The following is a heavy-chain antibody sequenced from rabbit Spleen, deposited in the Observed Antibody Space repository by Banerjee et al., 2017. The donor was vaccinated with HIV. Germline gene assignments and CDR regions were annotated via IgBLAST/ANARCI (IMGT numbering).Heavy chain of an antibody. Sequence: QSLEESGGDLVKPGASLTLTCTASGFDFSSNGMCWVRQAPEKGLEWIGCIDVGSSGSTYYANWAKGRFTISKTSSTTVTLQMTSLTVADTATYFCARSPFNLWGQGTLVTVS. V-gene: IGHV1S40*01. J-gene: IGHJ4*01. CDR1: GFDFSSNG. CDR2: IDVGSSGST. CDR3: ARSPFNL.